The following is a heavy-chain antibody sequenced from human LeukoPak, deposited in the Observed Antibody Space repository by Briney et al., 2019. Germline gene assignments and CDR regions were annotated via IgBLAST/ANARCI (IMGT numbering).Heavy chain of an antibody. J-gene: IGHJ4*02. CDR2: MNPNSGNT. CDR1: GYTFTSYD. CDR3: AREVAAAGTPMSG. V-gene: IGHV1-8*01. Sequence: ASVKVSRKASGYTFTSYDINWVRQATGQGLEWMGWMNPNSGNTGYAQKFQGRVTMTRNTSISTAYMELSSLRSEDTAVYYCAREVAAAGTPMSGWGQGTLVTVSS. D-gene: IGHD6-13*01.